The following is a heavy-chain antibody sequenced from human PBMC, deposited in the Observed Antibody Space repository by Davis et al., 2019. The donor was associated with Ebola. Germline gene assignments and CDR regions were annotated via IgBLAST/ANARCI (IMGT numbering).Heavy chain of an antibody. CDR2: ISGSGGST. CDR3: ARARGGPVAYSDC. CDR1: GFTFSSYA. V-gene: IGHV3-23*01. D-gene: IGHD6-19*01. J-gene: IGHJ4*02. Sequence: GESLKISCAASGFTFSSYAMSWVRQAPGKGLEWVSAISGSGGSTYYADSVKGRFTISRDNSKNTLYLQMNSLRAEDTAVYYCARARGGPVAYSDCWGQGTLVTVSS.